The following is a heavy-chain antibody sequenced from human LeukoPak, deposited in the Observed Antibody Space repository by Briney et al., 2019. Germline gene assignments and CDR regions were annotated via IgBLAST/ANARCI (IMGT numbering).Heavy chain of an antibody. D-gene: IGHD4-17*01. V-gene: IGHV3-64D*09. Sequence: PGGSLRLSCSASGFTFSSYDMFWVRQAPGKGLEYVSVISSNGGTTYYADSVKGRFTISRDNSKNALYLQMTSLRPEDTAVYYCAKEPHSDYSDHTDSFDIWGQGTMVTVSS. CDR1: GFTFSSYD. CDR2: ISSNGGTT. J-gene: IGHJ3*02. CDR3: AKEPHSDYSDHTDSFDI.